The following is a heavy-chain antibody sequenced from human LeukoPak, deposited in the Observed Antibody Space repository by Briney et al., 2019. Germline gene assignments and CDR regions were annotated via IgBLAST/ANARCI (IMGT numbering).Heavy chain of an antibody. V-gene: IGHV1-46*01. Sequence: ASVKVSRKASGYTFTTYYMNWVRQAPGQGLEWMGIINPSGSTTRYAQKFQGRVTMTRDTSTSTVYMELTSLRSEDTAVYYCARDPGTMMGDIWGQGTMVTVSS. CDR2: INPSGSTT. CDR3: ARDPGTMMGDI. D-gene: IGHD3-22*01. J-gene: IGHJ3*02. CDR1: GYTFTTYY.